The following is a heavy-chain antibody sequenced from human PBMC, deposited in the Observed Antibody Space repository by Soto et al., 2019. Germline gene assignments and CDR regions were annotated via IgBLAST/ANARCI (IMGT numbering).Heavy chain of an antibody. D-gene: IGHD3-10*01. V-gene: IGHV3-30*18. CDR1: GFTFSKYG. CDR3: AKDFKVSGSHYGTLNYYYGMDV. CDR2: ISYDGYLK. J-gene: IGHJ6*02. Sequence: QGQLVESGGGVVQPGRSLRLSCEASGFTFSKYGMQWVRQAPGKGLEWVAVISYDGYLKYYVDSVKGRFTVARDNSKNTLFLEMNSPRVEDTAVYFCAKDFKVSGSHYGTLNYYYGMDVWGQGTTVTVSS.